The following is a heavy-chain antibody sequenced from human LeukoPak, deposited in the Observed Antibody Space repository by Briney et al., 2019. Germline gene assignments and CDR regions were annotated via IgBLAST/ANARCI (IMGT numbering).Heavy chain of an antibody. V-gene: IGHV3-30*03. CDR3: ARVLYSGSWYLGF. CDR2: ISFDGTNK. J-gene: IGHJ4*02. Sequence: ETSLRLSCAASGFTFSSYGMHWIRQAPGKGLEWVAVISFDGTNKYYADSVKGRFTISRDNSKNTLYLQVHSLRTEDTAVYYCARVLYSGSWYLGFWGQGTLVTVSS. D-gene: IGHD6-13*01. CDR1: GFTFSSYG.